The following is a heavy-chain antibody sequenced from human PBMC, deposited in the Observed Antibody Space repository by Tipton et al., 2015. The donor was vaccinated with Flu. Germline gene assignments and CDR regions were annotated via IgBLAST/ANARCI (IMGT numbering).Heavy chain of an antibody. D-gene: IGHD2-15*01. Sequence: TLSLTCSVSGYSIRNGYYWGWIRQPPGKGLEWIGNIYQTGRTNYNPSFRSRVTISLDTSKNQFSLKLSSVTAADTAVYYCARVVVVVVDAMDDFDYWGQGTLVTVSS. CDR1: GYSIRNGYY. V-gene: IGHV4-38-2*02. J-gene: IGHJ4*02. CDR2: IYQTGRT. CDR3: ARVVVVVVDAMDDFDY.